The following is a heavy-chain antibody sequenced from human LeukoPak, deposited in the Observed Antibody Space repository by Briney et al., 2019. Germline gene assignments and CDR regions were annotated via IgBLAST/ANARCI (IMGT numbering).Heavy chain of an antibody. CDR2: ISWNSGSI. D-gene: IGHD3-16*02. V-gene: IGHV3-9*01. J-gene: IGHJ3*02. CDR3: AKDIEGWGSYRHGAFDI. CDR1: GFTFDDYA. Sequence: GGSLRLSCAASGFTFDDYAMHWVRQAPGKGLEWVSGISWNSGSIGYADSVKGRFTISRDNAKNSLYLQMNSLRAEDTALYYCAKDIEGWGSYRHGAFDIWGQGTMVTVSS.